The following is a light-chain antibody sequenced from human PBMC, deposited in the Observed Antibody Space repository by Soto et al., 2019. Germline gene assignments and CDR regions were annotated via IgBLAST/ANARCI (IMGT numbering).Light chain of an antibody. J-gene: IGKJ5*01. CDR1: QSVSSY. V-gene: IGKV3-11*01. Sequence: SPATLSLSPGERATLSCRASQSVSSYLAWYQQKPGQAPRLLIYDASNRATGIPARFSGSGSGTDFTLTISSLEPEDFAVYYCQQRSNWPFITFGQGTRLEIK. CDR3: QQRSNWPFIT. CDR2: DAS.